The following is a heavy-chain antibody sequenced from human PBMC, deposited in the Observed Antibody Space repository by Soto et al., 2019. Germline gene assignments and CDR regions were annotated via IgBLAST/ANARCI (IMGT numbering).Heavy chain of an antibody. D-gene: IGHD3-3*01. CDR3: ARPNDYWNGYGPFDY. CDR2: ISYTGNT. V-gene: IGHV4-31*11. J-gene: IGHJ4*02. Sequence: SETLSLTCAVSGRSISRVGYYWIWVRQHPGKGLEWIGSISYTGNTYYNPSLENRLSISLDTSENRFYLRLNSVTAADTAIYYCARPNDYWNGYGPFDYWGQGSLVTVSS. CDR1: GRSISRVGYY.